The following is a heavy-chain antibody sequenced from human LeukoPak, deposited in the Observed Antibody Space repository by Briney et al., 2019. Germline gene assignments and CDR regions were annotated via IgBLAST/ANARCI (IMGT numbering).Heavy chain of an antibody. V-gene: IGHV1-2*04. CDR1: GYIFTGYY. Sequence: ASVKVSCKASGYIFTGYYIHWVRQAPGQGLEWMAWINPNTGDTKYAQKFQGWVTLTRDTPNSTVYMELSSLKSDATAAYFCARVGYSSSWRPYYFDSWGQGTLVSVSS. J-gene: IGHJ4*02. CDR2: INPNTGDT. CDR3: ARVGYSSSWRPYYFDS. D-gene: IGHD6-13*01.